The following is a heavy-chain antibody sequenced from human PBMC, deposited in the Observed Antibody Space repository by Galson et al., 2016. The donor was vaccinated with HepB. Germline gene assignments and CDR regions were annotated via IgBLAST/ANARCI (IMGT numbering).Heavy chain of an antibody. J-gene: IGHJ6*02. CDR3: AKEDDSGSHWGGIDV. Sequence: SLRLSCAASGFPFTTYAMHWLRQPPGKGLEWLAITSYGGTDEYYAASVRGRFTISRDNSQDMVYLQMSSLRPEDTAVYYCAKEDDSGSHWGGIDVWGQGTTVTVSS. CDR1: GFPFTTYA. D-gene: IGHD3-10*01. CDR2: TSYGGTDE. V-gene: IGHV3-30*18.